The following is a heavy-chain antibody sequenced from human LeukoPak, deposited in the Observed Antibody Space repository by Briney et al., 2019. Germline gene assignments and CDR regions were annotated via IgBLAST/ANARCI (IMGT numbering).Heavy chain of an antibody. CDR2: INPSGGDT. CDR3: ARGYPLDWNYFDY. D-gene: IGHD3/OR15-3a*01. CDR1: GYTFTSYY. J-gene: IGHJ4*02. Sequence: GASVTVSCKASGYTFTSYYIHWVRQAPGQGLEWMGIINPSGGDTTYAQKFQGRGTMTRDTSTSTVYMELSSLRSEDTAVYYCARGYPLDWNYFDYWGQGTLVTVSS. V-gene: IGHV1-46*01.